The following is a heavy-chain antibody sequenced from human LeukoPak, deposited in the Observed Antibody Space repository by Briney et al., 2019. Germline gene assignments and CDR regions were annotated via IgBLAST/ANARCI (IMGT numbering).Heavy chain of an antibody. J-gene: IGHJ4*02. CDR3: ARWRGSTSERSDY. CDR2: IKQDGSAK. D-gene: IGHD2-2*01. Sequence: PGGSLRLSCTASGFTFSDYWMTWVRQAPGKGLEWVANIKQDGSAKYYVASVKGRFTISRDNAKNSLYLQMDSLRVEDTATYYCARWRGSTSERSDYWGEGTLVTVSS. CDR1: GFTFSDYW. V-gene: IGHV3-7*01.